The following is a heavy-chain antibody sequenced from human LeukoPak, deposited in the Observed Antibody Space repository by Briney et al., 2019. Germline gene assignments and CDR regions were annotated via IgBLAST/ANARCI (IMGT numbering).Heavy chain of an antibody. CDR1: GGTFGSYA. J-gene: IGHJ6*04. CDR2: IIPIFGTA. V-gene: IGHV1-69*06. Sequence: ASVKVSCKASGGTFGSYAISWVRQAPGQGLEWMGGIIPIFGTANYAQKFQGRVTITADKSTSTAYMDLSSLRSEDTAVYYCARANDILAGWNYYYGMDAWGKGTTVTVSS. CDR3: ARANDILAGWNYYYGMDA. D-gene: IGHD3-9*01.